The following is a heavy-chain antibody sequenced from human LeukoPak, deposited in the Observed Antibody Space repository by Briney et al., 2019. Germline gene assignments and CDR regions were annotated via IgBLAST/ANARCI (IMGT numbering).Heavy chain of an antibody. CDR1: GFTVSSNY. Sequence: GGSLRLSCAASGFTVSSNYMSWVRQAPGKGLEWVSVIYSGGSTYYADSVKGRFTISRDSSKNTLYLQMNSLRAEDTAVYYCAREVTMISRGRMYNWFDPWGQGALVTVSS. V-gene: IGHV3-53*01. CDR3: AREVTMISRGRMYNWFDP. J-gene: IGHJ5*02. CDR2: IYSGGST. D-gene: IGHD3-22*01.